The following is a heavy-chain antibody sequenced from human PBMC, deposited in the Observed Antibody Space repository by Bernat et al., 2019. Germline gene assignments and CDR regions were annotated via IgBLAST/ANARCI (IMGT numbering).Heavy chain of an antibody. D-gene: IGHD3-16*01. J-gene: IGHJ4*02. V-gene: IGHV3-74*01. CDR3: TTEHRLDY. Sequence: EVQLVESGGGLVQPGGSLRLSCAASTFTFNNYWMHWVRQAPGRGLVWVSRINSDGSSTAYADSVGGRFTITRDNAKNTLYLQLNRLTAEDTAMYYSTTEHRLDYWEQGTLVTVSA. CDR1: TFTFNNYW. CDR2: INSDGSST.